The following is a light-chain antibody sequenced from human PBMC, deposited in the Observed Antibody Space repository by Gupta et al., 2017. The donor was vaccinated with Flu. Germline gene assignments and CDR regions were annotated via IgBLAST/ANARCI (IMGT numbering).Light chain of an antibody. CDR1: QSFSSGY. V-gene: IGKV3-20*01. CDR3: QQDYSSRKT. J-gene: IGKJ5*01. Sequence: DIVLTQSPGTLSMSPGEGVTLSCRASQSFSSGYLAWYQQKPGQTPRLLIYDTFSRATGIPDRFSGSGSGTDFTLTISRLEPEDFAVYYCQQDYSSRKTFGQGTRMEIK. CDR2: DTF.